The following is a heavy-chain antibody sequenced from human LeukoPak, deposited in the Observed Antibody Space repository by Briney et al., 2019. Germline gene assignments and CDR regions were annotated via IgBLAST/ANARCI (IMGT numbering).Heavy chain of an antibody. Sequence: GASLKISCKGSGSSFTSYWIGWVRPMPGKGLEWMGIIYPGDSETRYSPSFQGQVTISADKSISTAYLQWSSLKASDTAMYYCARHLRRLPFDNGGQGTLVTVSS. J-gene: IGHJ4*02. V-gene: IGHV5-51*01. CDR2: IYPGDSET. CDR1: GSSFTSYW. D-gene: IGHD5-18*01. CDR3: ARHLRRLPFDN.